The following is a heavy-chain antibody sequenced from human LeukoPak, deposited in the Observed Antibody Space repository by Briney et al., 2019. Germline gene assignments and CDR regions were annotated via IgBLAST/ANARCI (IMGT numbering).Heavy chain of an antibody. CDR3: AIFGSGGS. CDR2: IYHSGST. CDR1: GASISSGYF. J-gene: IGHJ5*02. Sequence: SETLSPTCTVSGASISSGYFWGWIRQPPGKGLECIGTIYHSGSTYYNPSLKSRVTISVDTSKNQFSLKLNSVTAADTAVYYCAIFGSGGSWGQGTLVTVSS. V-gene: IGHV4-38-2*02. D-gene: IGHD2-15*01.